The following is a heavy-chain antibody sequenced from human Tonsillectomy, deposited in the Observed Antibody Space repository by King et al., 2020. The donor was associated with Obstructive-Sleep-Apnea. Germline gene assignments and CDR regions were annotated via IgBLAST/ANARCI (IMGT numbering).Heavy chain of an antibody. CDR3: ASDPRVGQLPLDY. J-gene: IGHJ4*02. V-gene: IGHV4-39*07. Sequence: LQLQESGPGLVKPSETLSLTCTVSGGSISSSSYYWGWIRQPPGKGLEWIGSIYYSGSTYYNPSLKSRVTISVDTSKNQFSLKLSSVTAADTAVYYCASDPRVGQLPLDYWGQGTLVTVSS. CDR1: GGSISSSSYY. D-gene: IGHD2-2*01. CDR2: IYYSGST.